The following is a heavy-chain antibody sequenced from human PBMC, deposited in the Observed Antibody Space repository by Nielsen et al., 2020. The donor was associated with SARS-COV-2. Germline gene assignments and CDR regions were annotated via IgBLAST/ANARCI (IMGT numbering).Heavy chain of an antibody. J-gene: IGHJ3*02. CDR3: ARTPSSPSHYVWGSYDRAFDI. D-gene: IGHD3-16*01. CDR1: GYTFTGYY. CDR2: INPNSGGT. Sequence: ASVKVSCKASGYTFTGYYMHWVRQAPGQGLEWMGWINPNSGGTNYAQKFQGWVTMTRDTSISTAYMELSRLRSDDTAVYYCARTPSSPSHYVWGSYDRAFDIWGQGTMVTVSS. V-gene: IGHV1-2*04.